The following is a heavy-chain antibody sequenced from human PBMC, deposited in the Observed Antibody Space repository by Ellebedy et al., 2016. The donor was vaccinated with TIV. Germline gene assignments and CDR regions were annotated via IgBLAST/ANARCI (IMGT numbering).Heavy chain of an antibody. CDR1: GGSVSRYY. CDR3: AIIVGAIKGFVNVMDV. V-gene: IGHV4-59*02. Sequence: SETLSLTXTVSGGSVSRYYWSWIRQPPGKGLEWIGYILDSGSTNYNPSLKSRVIISVDTSKNQFSLNLSSVTAADTAVYYCAIIVGAIKGFVNVMDVWGQGTTVTVSS. J-gene: IGHJ6*02. D-gene: IGHD1-26*01. CDR2: ILDSGST.